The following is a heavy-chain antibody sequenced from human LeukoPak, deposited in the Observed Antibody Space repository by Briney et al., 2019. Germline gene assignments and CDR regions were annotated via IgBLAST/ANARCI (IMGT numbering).Heavy chain of an antibody. Sequence: ASVKVSCKVSGYTLSELSMHWVRQAPGKGLEWMGGFDPEDGETIYAPKFQGRVTMTRDTSTSTVYMELSSLRSEDTAVYYCARVASGYGHYWGQGTLVTVSS. CDR1: GYTLSELS. CDR3: ARVASGYGHY. CDR2: FDPEDGET. D-gene: IGHD5-12*01. V-gene: IGHV1-24*01. J-gene: IGHJ4*02.